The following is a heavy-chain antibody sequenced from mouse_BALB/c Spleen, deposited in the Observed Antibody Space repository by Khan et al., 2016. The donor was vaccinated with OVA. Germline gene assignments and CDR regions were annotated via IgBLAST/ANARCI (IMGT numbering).Heavy chain of an antibody. J-gene: IGHJ3*01. CDR1: GFTFNTYG. D-gene: IGHD1-1*01. CDR2: VSTGGSYT. Sequence: VQLKQSGGDLVKPGGSLKLSCAASGFTFNTYGMSWVRQAPDKRLEWVATVSTGGSYTYYPDSVKGRFTISRDNAKNTLYLQMSGLRSEDTAMFYCTRLAYYYDSEGFAYWGQGTLVTVSA. CDR3: TRLAYYYDSEGFAY. V-gene: IGHV5-6*01.